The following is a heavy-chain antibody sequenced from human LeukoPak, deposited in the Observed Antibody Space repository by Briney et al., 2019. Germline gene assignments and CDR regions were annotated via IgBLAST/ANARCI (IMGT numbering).Heavy chain of an antibody. CDR2: ISWDGGST. D-gene: IGHD2-2*01. V-gene: IGHV3-43D*04. CDR3: AKDRGSSYCSSTSCYYYYYMDV. Sequence: GGSLRLSCAASGFTFDDYAMHWVRQAPGKGLEWVSLISWDGGSTYYADSVKGRFTISRDNSKNSLYLQMNSLRAEDTALYYYAKDRGSSYCSSTSCYYYYYMDVWGKGTTVTVSS. CDR1: GFTFDDYA. J-gene: IGHJ6*03.